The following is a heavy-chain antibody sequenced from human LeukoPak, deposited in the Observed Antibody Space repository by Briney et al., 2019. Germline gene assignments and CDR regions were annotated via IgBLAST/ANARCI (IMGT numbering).Heavy chain of an antibody. CDR3: AKSYWDTVVVPSAANY. V-gene: IGHV3-30*02. J-gene: IGHJ4*02. D-gene: IGHD2-2*01. Sequence: PGGSLRLSCAASGFTFTNYAMHWVRQAPGKGLEWVAFIRYDGSNKDYADSVKGRFTISRDNSKNTLYLQMNSLRAEDTAVYYCAKSYWDTVVVPSAANYWGQGTLVTVSS. CDR1: GFTFTNYA. CDR2: IRYDGSNK.